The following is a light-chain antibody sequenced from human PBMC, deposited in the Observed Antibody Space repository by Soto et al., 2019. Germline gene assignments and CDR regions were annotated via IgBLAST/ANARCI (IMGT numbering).Light chain of an antibody. Sequence: DIQVTQSPSSLSASVGDRVTITCRASQDIKNYLNWYQRKPGTAPRLLIYAASILHSGVPSTFSASGSGTDFALNISSLQADDFGTYYCQQGFSLPWTFGQGTKVDTK. V-gene: IGKV1-39*01. CDR1: QDIKNY. CDR3: QQGFSLPWT. CDR2: AAS. J-gene: IGKJ1*01.